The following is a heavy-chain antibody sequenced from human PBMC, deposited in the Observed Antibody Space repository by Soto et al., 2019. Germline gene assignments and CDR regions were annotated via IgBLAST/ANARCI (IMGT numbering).Heavy chain of an antibody. J-gene: IGHJ4*02. Sequence: ASGKVSCKVPRYTLTELSMHLFRDAPGKWLEWMGGFDPEDGETIYAQKFQGRVTMTEDTSTDTAYMELSSLRSEDTAVYYCATAPPAKDYYYDSSGYYYFEYWGQGTLVTVSS. CDR1: RYTLTELS. D-gene: IGHD3-22*01. CDR3: ATAPPAKDYYYDSSGYYYFEY. V-gene: IGHV1-24*01. CDR2: FDPEDGET.